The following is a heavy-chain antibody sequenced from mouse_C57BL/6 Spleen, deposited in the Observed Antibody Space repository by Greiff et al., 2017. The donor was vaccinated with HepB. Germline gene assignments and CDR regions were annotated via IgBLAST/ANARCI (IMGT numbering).Heavy chain of an antibody. CDR1: GYTFTSYW. CDR2: IDPSDSYT. V-gene: IGHV1-69*01. CDR3: ARWYYGSSPYAMDY. D-gene: IGHD1-1*01. Sequence: QVQLQQPGAELVMPGASVKLSCKASGYTFTSYWMHWVKQRPGQGLEWIGEIDPSDSYTNYNQKFKGKSTLTVDKSSSTAYMQLSSLTSEDSAAYYCARWYYGSSPYAMDYWGQGTSVTVSS. J-gene: IGHJ4*01.